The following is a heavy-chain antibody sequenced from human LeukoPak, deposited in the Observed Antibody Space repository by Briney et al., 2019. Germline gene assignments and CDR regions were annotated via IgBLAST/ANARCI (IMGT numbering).Heavy chain of an antibody. D-gene: IGHD3-22*01. V-gene: IGHV3-30*18. CDR3: AKDLSYDSSGYDY. CDR2: ISYDGSNK. CDR1: GFTFSSYG. Sequence: GGSLRLSCAASGFTFSSYGMHWVRQPPGKGLEWVAVISYDGSNKYYADSVKGRFTISRDNSENTLYLQMNSLRAEDTAVYYCAKDLSYDSSGYDYWGQGTLVTVSS. J-gene: IGHJ4*02.